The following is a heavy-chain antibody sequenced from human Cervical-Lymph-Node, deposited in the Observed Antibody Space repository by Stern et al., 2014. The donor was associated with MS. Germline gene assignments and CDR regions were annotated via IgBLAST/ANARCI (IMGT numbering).Heavy chain of an antibody. V-gene: IGHV3-11*01. CDR3: ARVVGVIRGYYGMDV. CDR1: GFTFSDYY. Sequence: EQLVESGGGLVKPGGSLRLSCAASGFTFSDYYMSWIRQAPGKGLEWVSYISSTDSTRYYADSVKGRFTVSRDNPTNSLFLQMNSLRAEDTAVYYCARVVGVIRGYYGMDVWGQGTTVTVSS. D-gene: IGHD2-21*01. CDR2: ISSTDSTR. J-gene: IGHJ6*02.